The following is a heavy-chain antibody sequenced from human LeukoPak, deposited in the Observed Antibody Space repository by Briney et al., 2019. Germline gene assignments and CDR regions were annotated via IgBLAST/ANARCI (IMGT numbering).Heavy chain of an antibody. CDR2: IYTSGST. J-gene: IGHJ6*03. V-gene: IGHV4-4*07. Sequence: SETLSLTCTVSGGSISSYYWSWIRQPAGKGLEWIGRIYTSGSTNYNPSLKSRVTISVNKSKNQFSLKLSSVTAADTAVYYCARALLDYSKGYYYYYYMDVWGKGTTVTVSS. CDR3: ARALLDYSKGYYYYYYMDV. D-gene: IGHD4-11*01. CDR1: GGSISSYY.